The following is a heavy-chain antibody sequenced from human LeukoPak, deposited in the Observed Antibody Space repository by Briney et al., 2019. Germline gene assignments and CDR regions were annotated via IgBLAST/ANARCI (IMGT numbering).Heavy chain of an antibody. D-gene: IGHD2-15*01. V-gene: IGHV4-39*07. CDR3: AGGLGYCSGGSCHNWFDP. CDR2: IYYSGST. J-gene: IGHJ5*02. CDR1: GGSISSSSYY. Sequence: SETLSLTCTVSGGSISSSSYYWGWIRQPPGKGLEWIGTIYYSGSTYYNPSLKSRVTISVDTSKNQFSLKLSSVTAADTAAYYCAGGLGYCSGGSCHNWFDPWGQGTLVTVSS.